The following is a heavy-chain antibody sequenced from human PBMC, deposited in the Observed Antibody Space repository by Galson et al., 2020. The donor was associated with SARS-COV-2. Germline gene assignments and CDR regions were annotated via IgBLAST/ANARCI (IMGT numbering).Heavy chain of an antibody. V-gene: IGHV3-30*04. CDR3: ARDTVCTGCLFEAYYYGMDV. CDR2: ISNDGTKK. D-gene: IGHD4-17*01. J-gene: IGHJ6*02. Sequence: TGGSLRLSCAASGFTFSKSAFHWVRRAPGKGLEWVAVISNDGTKKYYTESVKGRFTISRDNSENTLYLQMNNLRGEDTAVYFCARDTVCTGCLFEAYYYGMDVWGQGTTVTVSS. CDR1: GFTFSKSA.